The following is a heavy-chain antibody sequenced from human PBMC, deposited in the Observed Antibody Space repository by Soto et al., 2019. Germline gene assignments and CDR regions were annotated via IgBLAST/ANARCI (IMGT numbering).Heavy chain of an antibody. D-gene: IGHD2-15*01. CDR3: VRLGGSSEIDY. CDR1: GFSITTDT. J-gene: IGHJ4*02. V-gene: IGHV3-21*01. CDR2: ISSSSDYI. Sequence: AVGSLILSCAASGFSITTDTMNWVLQAPGKALEWVSFISSSSDYIYYADSVKGRFTISRDNAKNTLYLQMNSLTVEDTATYYCVRLGGSSEIDYWGQGTLVTVSS.